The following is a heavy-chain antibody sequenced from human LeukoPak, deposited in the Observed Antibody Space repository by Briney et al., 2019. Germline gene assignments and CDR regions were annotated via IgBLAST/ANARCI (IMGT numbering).Heavy chain of an antibody. CDR1: GFTFSSYA. CDR2: ISGSGGST. CDR3: AKDTTPYYYDSSGYFDY. D-gene: IGHD3-22*01. V-gene: IGHV3-23*01. J-gene: IGHJ4*02. Sequence: GGSLRLSCAASGFTFSSYAMSWVRQAPGKGLEWVSAISGSGGSTYYADSVKGRFTISRDNSKNTLYLQMNRLRAEDTAVYYCAKDTTPYYYDSSGYFDYWGQGTLVTVSS.